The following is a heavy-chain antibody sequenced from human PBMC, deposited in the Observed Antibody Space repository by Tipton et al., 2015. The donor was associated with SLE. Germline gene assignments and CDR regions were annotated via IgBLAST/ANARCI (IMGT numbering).Heavy chain of an antibody. CDR2: IYYSGST. CDR1: GGSISSGGYY. D-gene: IGHD6-13*01. CDR3: ARESSSWYGVGYYYYYYYMDV. V-gene: IGHV4-31*03. Sequence: TLSLTCTVSGGSISSGGYYWSWIRQHPGKGLEWIGYIYYSGSTYYNPSLKSRVTISVDTSKNQFSLKLSSVTAADTAVYYCARESSSWYGVGYYYYYYYMDVWGKGTTVTVSS. J-gene: IGHJ6*03.